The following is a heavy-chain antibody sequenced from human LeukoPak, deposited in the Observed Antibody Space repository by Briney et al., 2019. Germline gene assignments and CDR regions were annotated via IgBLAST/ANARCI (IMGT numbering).Heavy chain of an antibody. V-gene: IGHV3-74*01. D-gene: IGHD2-15*01. J-gene: IGHJ4*02. CDR1: GLAFSAYK. CDR3: VVGGSPGY. Sequence: GGSLRLSCAASGLAFSAYKMHWVRQAPRKGLVWVSRISTDGYTTDYADFVQGRFTASRDNTKNTWSLEMNSLRAEGTAVYYCVVGGSPGYWGQGTLVTVSS. CDR2: ISTDGYTT.